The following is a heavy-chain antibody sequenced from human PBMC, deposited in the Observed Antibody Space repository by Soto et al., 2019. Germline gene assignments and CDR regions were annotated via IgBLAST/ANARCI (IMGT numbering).Heavy chain of an antibody. CDR3: AKGGAAAGRYYYGMDV. J-gene: IGHJ6*02. CDR1: GFTFSSYA. D-gene: IGHD6-13*01. Sequence: GGSLRLSCAASGFTFSSYAMSWVRQAPGKGLEWVSAISGSGGSTYYADSVKGRFTISRDNSKNTLYLQMNSLRAEDTAVYYCAKGGAAAGRYYYGMDVWGQGTTVTVSS. CDR2: ISGSGGST. V-gene: IGHV3-23*01.